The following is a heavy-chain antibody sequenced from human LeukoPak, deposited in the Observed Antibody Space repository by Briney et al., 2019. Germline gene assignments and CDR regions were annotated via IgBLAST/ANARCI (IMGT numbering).Heavy chain of an antibody. V-gene: IGHV3-23*01. Sequence: GGSLRLSCAASGFTFGSYGMSWVRQAPGKGLEWVSAISGSGGSTYYADSVKGRFTISRDNSKNTLYLQMNSLRAEDTAVYYCAKDVPLYDSSGYYYSCYMDVWGKGTTVTISS. CDR3: AKDVPLYDSSGYYYSCYMDV. J-gene: IGHJ6*03. CDR1: GFTFGSYG. CDR2: ISGSGGST. D-gene: IGHD3-22*01.